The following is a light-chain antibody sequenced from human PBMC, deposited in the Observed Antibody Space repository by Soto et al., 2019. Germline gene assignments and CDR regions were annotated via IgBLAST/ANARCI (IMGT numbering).Light chain of an antibody. CDR3: LQLQSYPLT. J-gene: IGKJ4*01. CDR1: QGISSH. Sequence: IQLTQSPSSLSASVGYRVSITCRASQGISSHLAWYQQKPGKVPKVLIYAASILQSGVPSRFSGSGSGTDFILTISSLQPEDLATYHCLQLQSYPLTFGGGTKVDIK. CDR2: AAS. V-gene: IGKV1-9*01.